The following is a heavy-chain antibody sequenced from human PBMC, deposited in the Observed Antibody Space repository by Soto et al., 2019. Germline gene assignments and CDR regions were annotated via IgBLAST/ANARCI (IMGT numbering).Heavy chain of an antibody. CDR2: IYSGGST. CDR1: GFTFSSYG. CDR3: ARMTG. J-gene: IGHJ4*02. V-gene: IGHV3-NL1*01. Sequence: QVQLVESGGGVVQPGRSLRLSCAASGFTFSSYGMHWVRQAPGKGLEWVAVIYSGGSTYYADSVKGRFTISRDNSKNTLYLQMNSLRAEDTAVYYCARMTGWGQGTLVTVSS. D-gene: IGHD3-9*01.